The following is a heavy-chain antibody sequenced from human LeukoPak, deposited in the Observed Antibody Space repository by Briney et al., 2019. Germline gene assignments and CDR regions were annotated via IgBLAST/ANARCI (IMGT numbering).Heavy chain of an antibody. D-gene: IGHD1-1*01. J-gene: IGHJ6*02. V-gene: IGHV1-8*01. CDR1: GYTFTSYD. Sequence: ASVKVSCKASGYTFTSYDINWVRQATGQELEWMGWMNPNSGNTGYAQKFQGRVTMTRNTSISTAYMELSSLRSEDTAVYYCARSITNYYYYGMDVWGQGTTVTVSS. CDR3: ARSITNYYYYGMDV. CDR2: MNPNSGNT.